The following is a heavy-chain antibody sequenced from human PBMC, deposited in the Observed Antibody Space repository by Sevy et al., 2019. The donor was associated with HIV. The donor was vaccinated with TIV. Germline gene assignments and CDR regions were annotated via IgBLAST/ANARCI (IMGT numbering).Heavy chain of an antibody. CDR3: ARGPFEAVITRFLEWLIDY. CDR1: GFTFSSYS. J-gene: IGHJ4*02. V-gene: IGHV3-48*01. Sequence: GGSVRLSCAASGFTFSSYSMNWVRQAPGKGLEWVSYISSSSSTIYYADSVKGRFTISRDNAKNSLYLQMNSLRAEDTAVYYCARGPFEAVITRFLEWLIDYWGQGTLVTVSS. D-gene: IGHD3-3*01. CDR2: ISSSSSTI.